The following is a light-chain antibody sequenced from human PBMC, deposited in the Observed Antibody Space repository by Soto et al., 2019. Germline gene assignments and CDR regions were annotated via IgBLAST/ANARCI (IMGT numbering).Light chain of an antibody. Sequence: QSVLTQPPSVSAAPGQKVTISCSGSSSNIGSNYVCWYQQLPGTAPKLLIHDNNGRPSGIPDRFSGSKSGTSATLGITGLQTGDEADYYCGTWDSSLSAVVFGGGTQLTVL. CDR2: DNN. J-gene: IGLJ2*01. CDR3: GTWDSSLSAVV. V-gene: IGLV1-51*01. CDR1: SSNIGSNY.